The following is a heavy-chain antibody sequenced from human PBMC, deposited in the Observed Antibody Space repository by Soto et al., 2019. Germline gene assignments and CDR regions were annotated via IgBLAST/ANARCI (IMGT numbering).Heavy chain of an antibody. V-gene: IGHV3-23*01. J-gene: IGHJ3*02. D-gene: IGHD2-2*01. CDR3: AKDPPSSSSNSFDN. CDR1: GFTFSSYA. Sequence: GGSLRLSCAASGFTFSSYAMSWVRQAPGKGLEWVSAISGSGGSTYYADSVKGRFTISRDNSKSTLYLQMNSLRAEDTSMYYCAKDPPSSSSNSFDNWGQGTMVTVSS. CDR2: ISGSGGST.